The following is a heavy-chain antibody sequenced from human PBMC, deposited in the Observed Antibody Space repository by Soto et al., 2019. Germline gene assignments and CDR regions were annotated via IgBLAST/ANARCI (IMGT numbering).Heavy chain of an antibody. J-gene: IGHJ6*03. V-gene: IGHV5-51*01. CDR3: ARRGTSGYIDYYYYMDV. CDR1: GYSFTSYW. Sequence: PGESLKISCKGSGYSFTSYWIGWVRQMPGKGLEWMGIIYPGDSDTRYSPSFQGQVTISADKSIRTAYLQWSSLKASDTAMYYCARRGTSGYIDYYYYMDVWGKGTTVTVSS. D-gene: IGHD3-22*01. CDR2: IYPGDSDT.